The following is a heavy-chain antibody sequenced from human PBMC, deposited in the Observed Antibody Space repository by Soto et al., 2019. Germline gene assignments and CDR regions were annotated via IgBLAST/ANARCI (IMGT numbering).Heavy chain of an antibody. Sequence: QLQLQESGPGLVKPSETLSLTCTVSGGSISSSSYYWGWIRQPPGKGLEWIGSVYYSGSTYYNPSLTSRVTIPVDTSKIQFPLKLSSVTAADTAVFYCAGHLIGYRGYDSDYWGRGTLVTVSS. CDR2: VYYSGST. CDR3: AGHLIGYRGYDSDY. J-gene: IGHJ4*02. CDR1: GGSISSSSYY. D-gene: IGHD5-12*01. V-gene: IGHV4-39*01.